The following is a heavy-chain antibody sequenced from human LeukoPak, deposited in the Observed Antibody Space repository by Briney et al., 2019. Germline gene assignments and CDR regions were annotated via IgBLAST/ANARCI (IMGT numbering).Heavy chain of an antibody. CDR2: ISGTSSYT. V-gene: IGHV3-11*06. CDR3: ARLGSIAAAGTPDY. CDR1: GFTVSDYY. Sequence: GGSLRLSCAASGFTVSDYYMSWIRQAPGKGLEWVSYISGTSSYTTYADSVKGRFTISRDNAKNSLYLQMNSLRGEDTAVYYCARLGSIAAAGTPDYWGQGTLVTVSS. D-gene: IGHD6-13*01. J-gene: IGHJ4*02.